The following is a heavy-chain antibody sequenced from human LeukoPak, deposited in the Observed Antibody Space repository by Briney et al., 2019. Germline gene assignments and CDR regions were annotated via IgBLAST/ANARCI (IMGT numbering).Heavy chain of an antibody. V-gene: IGHV3-48*02. CDR2: ISSTGTTI. D-gene: IGHD2-21*01. CDR3: ARVWQDYSGVDY. J-gene: IGHJ4*02. CDR1: GFTFSAYH. Sequence: GGSLRLSCAASGFTFSAYHINWVRQAPGKGLEWLSYISSTGTTIYYADSVKGRFAISRDNAGSSLYLQMNSLRDEDTAVYYCARVWQDYSGVDYWGQGTLVTVSS.